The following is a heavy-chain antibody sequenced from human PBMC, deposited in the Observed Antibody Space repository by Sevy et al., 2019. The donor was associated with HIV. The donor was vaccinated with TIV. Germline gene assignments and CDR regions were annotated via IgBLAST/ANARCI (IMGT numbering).Heavy chain of an antibody. CDR2: IWYDGTNK. CDR1: GFSISGYG. Sequence: GGSLRLSCTASGFSISGYGMHWVRQVPGKGLEWVAIIWYDGTNKDYTDSEKGRFTITRDNSKNTLYLQMNSLRVEDTAVYYCARESLAVAGIGYYFNYWGQGTLVTVSS. V-gene: IGHV3-33*01. D-gene: IGHD6-19*01. CDR3: ARESLAVAGIGYYFNY. J-gene: IGHJ4*02.